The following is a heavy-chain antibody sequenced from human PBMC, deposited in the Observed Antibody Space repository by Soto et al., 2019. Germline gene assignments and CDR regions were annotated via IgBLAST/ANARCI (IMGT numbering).Heavy chain of an antibody. CDR2: ISWNSGSI. Sequence: EVQLVESGGGLVQPGRSLRLSCAASGFTFDDYAMHWVRQAPGKGLEWVSGISWNSGSIGYADSVKGRFTISRDNAKNSLYLQMNSLRAEDTALYYCAKDITGTTRFEYYFDYWGQGTLVTVSS. CDR1: GFTFDDYA. D-gene: IGHD1-7*01. J-gene: IGHJ4*02. V-gene: IGHV3-9*01. CDR3: AKDITGTTRFEYYFDY.